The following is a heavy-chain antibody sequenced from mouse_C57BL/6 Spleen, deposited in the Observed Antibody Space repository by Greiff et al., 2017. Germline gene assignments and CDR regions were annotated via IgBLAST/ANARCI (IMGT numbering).Heavy chain of an antibody. CDR1: GFTFSDYG. D-gene: IGHD3-1*01. J-gene: IGHJ3*01. CDR3: ARSGSAGIAY. CDR2: ISRGSSTI. V-gene: IGHV5-17*01. Sequence: EVQGVESGGGLVKPGGSLKLSCAASGFTFSDYGMHWVRQAPEQGLEWVAYISRGSSTIYYADTVKGRFTISRDNAKNTLFLQLTSLRSEDTAMYYCARSGSAGIAYWSQGTLVTVSA.